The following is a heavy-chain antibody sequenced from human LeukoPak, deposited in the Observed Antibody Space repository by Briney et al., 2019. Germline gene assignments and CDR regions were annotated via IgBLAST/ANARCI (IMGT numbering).Heavy chain of an antibody. CDR1: GGSISSSSYY. CDR3: AREVWDTVRDY. Sequence: PETPSLTCTVSGGSISSSSYYWGWIRQPPGKGLEWIGSIYYSGRTYYNPYIQSRVTISVDTSKNQFSLKLSSVTAADTAVYYCAREVWDTVRDYWGQGTLVTVSS. CDR2: IYYSGRT. J-gene: IGHJ4*02. V-gene: IGHV4-39*07. D-gene: IGHD3-16*01.